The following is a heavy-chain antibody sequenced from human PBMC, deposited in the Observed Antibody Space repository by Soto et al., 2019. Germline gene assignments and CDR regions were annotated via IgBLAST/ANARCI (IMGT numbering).Heavy chain of an antibody. CDR2: IWYDGSNK. D-gene: IGHD2-21*02. J-gene: IGHJ5*02. CDR1: GFTFSSYG. V-gene: IGHV3-33*06. CDR3: AKFYGGNSAHTYTIDP. Sequence: GGSLRLSCAASGFTFSSYGMYWVRQAPGKGLEWVAVIWYDGSNKYYEDSVKGRFTIPRDHSKNTLYLQMNSLRAEDTAVYYCAKFYGGNSAHTYTIDPWGQGTLVTVSS.